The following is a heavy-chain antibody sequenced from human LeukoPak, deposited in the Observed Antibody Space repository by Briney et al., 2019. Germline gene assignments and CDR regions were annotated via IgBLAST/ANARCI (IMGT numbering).Heavy chain of an antibody. J-gene: IGHJ4*02. CDR3: ARDTEGRLWDPLGFDY. CDR2: ISAYNGNT. CDR1: GYTFTSYG. V-gene: IGHV1-18*01. Sequence: ASVNVSCKASGYTFTSYGISWVRQAPGQGLEWMGWISAYNGNTNYAQKLQGRVTMTTDTSTSTAYMELRSLRSDDTAVYYCARDTEGRLWDPLGFDYWGQGTLVTVSS. D-gene: IGHD2-21*01.